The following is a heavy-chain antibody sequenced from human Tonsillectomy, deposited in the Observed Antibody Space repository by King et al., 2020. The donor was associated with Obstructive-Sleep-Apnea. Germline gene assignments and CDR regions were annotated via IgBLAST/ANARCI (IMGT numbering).Heavy chain of an antibody. CDR1: GFTFDDYA. Sequence: VQLVESGGGLVQPGRSLRLSCAASGFTFDDYAMHWVRQAPGKCLEWVSGIRWDSGSIGYADSVKGRFTVSRDTAKNSLYLQMNSLRAEDTALYYCAKDMGSSGWYEGPFDYWGQGTLVTVSS. CDR2: IRWDSGSI. D-gene: IGHD6-19*01. CDR3: AKDMGSSGWYEGPFDY. V-gene: IGHV3-9*01. J-gene: IGHJ4*02.